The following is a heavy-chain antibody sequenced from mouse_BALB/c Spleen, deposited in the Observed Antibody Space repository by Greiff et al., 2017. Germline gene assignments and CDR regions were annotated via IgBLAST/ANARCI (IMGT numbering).Heavy chain of an antibody. CDR2: ISYSGST. Sequence: DVQLQESGPGLVKPSQSLSLTCTVTGYSITSDYAWNWIRQFPGNKLEWMGYISYSGSTSYNPSLKSRISITRDTSKNQFFLQLNSVTTEDTATYYCARGTTHDAMDYWGQGTSVTVSS. D-gene: IGHD2-1*01. CDR3: ARGTTHDAMDY. CDR1: GYSITSDYA. J-gene: IGHJ4*01. V-gene: IGHV3-2*02.